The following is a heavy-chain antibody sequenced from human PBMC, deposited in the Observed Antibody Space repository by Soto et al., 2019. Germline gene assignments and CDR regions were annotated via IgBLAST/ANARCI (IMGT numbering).Heavy chain of an antibody. Sequence: GGSQSLSCTASGFTFSSYSMSWVRQAPGKGLEWVSAISGSGGSTYYADSVKGRFTISRDNSKNTLYLQMNSLRAEDTAVYYCANGRYYYDSSGYFAYWGQGTLVTVSS. D-gene: IGHD3-22*01. J-gene: IGHJ4*02. CDR2: ISGSGGST. V-gene: IGHV3-23*01. CDR1: GFTFSSYS. CDR3: ANGRYYYDSSGYFAY.